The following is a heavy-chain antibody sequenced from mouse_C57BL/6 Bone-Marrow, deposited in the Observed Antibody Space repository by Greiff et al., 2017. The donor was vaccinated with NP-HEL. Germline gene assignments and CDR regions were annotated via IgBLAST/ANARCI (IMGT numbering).Heavy chain of an antibody. V-gene: IGHV3-6*01. CDR3: AREGWYYGSSYYAMDY. Sequence: EVKLQESGPGLVKPSQSLSLTCSVTGYSITSGYYWNWIRQFPGNKLEWMGYISYDGSNNYNPSLKNRISITRDTSKNQFFLKLNSVTTEDTATYYCAREGWYYGSSYYAMDYWGQGTSVTVSS. CDR2: ISYDGSN. CDR1: GYSITSGYY. D-gene: IGHD1-1*01. J-gene: IGHJ4*01.